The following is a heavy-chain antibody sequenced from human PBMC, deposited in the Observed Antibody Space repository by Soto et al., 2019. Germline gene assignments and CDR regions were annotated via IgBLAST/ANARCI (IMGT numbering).Heavy chain of an antibody. J-gene: IGHJ4*02. CDR2: VSYDGSTK. Sequence: QVQLVESGGGVVQPGRSLRLSCAASGFTFSSYGMHWVRQAPGKGLEWVAVVSYDGSTKYYADSVKGRFTISRDNSKNTLFLQMNSLRAEDTAVYYCAKSFLGYIYGQTNFEYWGQGTLVTVSS. CDR1: GFTFSSYG. CDR3: AKSFLGYIYGQTNFEY. V-gene: IGHV3-30*18. D-gene: IGHD5-18*01.